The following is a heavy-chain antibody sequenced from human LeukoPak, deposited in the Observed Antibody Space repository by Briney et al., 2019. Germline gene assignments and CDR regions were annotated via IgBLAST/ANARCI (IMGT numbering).Heavy chain of an antibody. CDR3: ARGRQLVLLRKRNWFDP. D-gene: IGHD6-13*01. J-gene: IGHJ5*02. CDR1: GGPFSGYY. Sequence: SETLSPTCAVYGGPFSGYYWSWIRQPPGKALEWIGEINHSGSTNYNPSLKSRVTISVDTSKNQFSLKLSSVTAADTAVYYCARGRQLVLLRKRNWFDPWGQGTLVTVSS. V-gene: IGHV4-34*01. CDR2: INHSGST.